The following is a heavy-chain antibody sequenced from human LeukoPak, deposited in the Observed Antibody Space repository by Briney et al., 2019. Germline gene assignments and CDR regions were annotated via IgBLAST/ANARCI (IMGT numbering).Heavy chain of an antibody. D-gene: IGHD6-13*01. CDR1: GFTFSRNG. V-gene: IGHV3-23*01. J-gene: IGHJ6*03. CDR3: AKGQQLVSRNYYYYYMDV. Sequence: GGSLRLSCAASGFTFSRNGMTWVRQAPGKGLEWVSAISGSGGNTYYADSVKGRLTISRDNSKNTLYLQMNSLRAEDTAVYYCAKGQQLVSRNYYYYYMDVWGKGTTVTISS. CDR2: ISGSGGNT.